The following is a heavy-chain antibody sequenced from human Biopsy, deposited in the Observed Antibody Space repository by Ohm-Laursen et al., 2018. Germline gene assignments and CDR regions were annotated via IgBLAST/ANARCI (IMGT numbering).Heavy chain of an antibody. CDR2: INPNSGAT. V-gene: IGHV1-2*02. CDR3: ATSHYFESTGYAFDF. J-gene: IGHJ3*01. CDR1: GYTFTAHY. D-gene: IGHD3-22*01. Sequence: ASVKVSCKPSGYTFTAHYVHWVRQAPGQGLEGMGWINPNSGATSYAQNFQGRVTLTRDTSTSTVYMELRSLRSGDTAVYYCATSHYFESTGYAFDFWGQGTMVSVSS.